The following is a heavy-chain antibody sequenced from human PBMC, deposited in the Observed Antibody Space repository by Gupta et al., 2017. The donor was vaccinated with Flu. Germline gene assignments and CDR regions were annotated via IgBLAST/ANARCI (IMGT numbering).Heavy chain of an antibody. Sequence: MGVSWLRQPPGKALEWLAHVFSTGEHSYSPSLKTRLVISMGTSKSQVVLSMSNMDPVDTGTYYGARIEGSLDFWGGYVGSDNWFDPWGQGTQVIVSS. V-gene: IGHV2-26*01. CDR1: MG. D-gene: IGHD3-3*01. CDR3: ARIEGSLDFWGGYVGSDNWFDP. J-gene: IGHJ5*02. CDR2: VFSTGEH.